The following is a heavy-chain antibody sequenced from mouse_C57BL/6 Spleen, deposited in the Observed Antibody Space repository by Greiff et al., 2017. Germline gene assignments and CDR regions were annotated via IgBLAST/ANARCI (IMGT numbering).Heavy chain of an antibody. Sequence: QSSQTLSLTCSFSGFSLSTSGMGVSWIRQPSGKGLEWLAHIYWDDDKRYNPSLKSRLTISKDTSRNQVFLKLTSVDTADTATYYCARTGVYYGNYGGAMDYWGQGTSVTVSS. V-gene: IGHV8-12*01. J-gene: IGHJ4*01. CDR2: IYWDDDK. CDR3: ARTGVYYGNYGGAMDY. D-gene: IGHD2-1*01. CDR1: GFSLSTSGMG.